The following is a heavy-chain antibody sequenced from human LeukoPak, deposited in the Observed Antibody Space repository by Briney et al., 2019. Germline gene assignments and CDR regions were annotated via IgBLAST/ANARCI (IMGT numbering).Heavy chain of an antibody. CDR3: ARDYSSMSAGTIFGVVIYYYYGMDV. CDR2: IGYEGIIN. V-gene: IGHV3-30*02. J-gene: IGHJ6*02. Sequence: PGGSLRLSCAASGFTFRSNGMHWFRKLPGKGLKWGPFIGYEGIINYYEDSVKGRFTISRDNSKNTLYLQMNSLRAEDTAVYYCARDYSSMSAGTIFGVVIYYYYGMDVWGQGTTVTVSS. D-gene: IGHD3-3*01. CDR1: GFTFRSNG.